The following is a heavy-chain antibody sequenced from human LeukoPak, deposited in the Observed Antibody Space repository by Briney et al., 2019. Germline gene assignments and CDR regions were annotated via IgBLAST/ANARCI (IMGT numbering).Heavy chain of an antibody. Sequence: SVKVSCKASGGTFSSYAISWVRQAPGQGLEWMGRIIPIFGIASYAQKFQGRVTITADKSTSTAYMELSSLRSEDTAVYYCARDDMGPGDLYYFDYWGQGTLVTVSS. CDR3: ARDDMGPGDLYYFDY. D-gene: IGHD7-27*01. CDR1: GGTFSSYA. CDR2: IIPIFGIA. V-gene: IGHV1-69*04. J-gene: IGHJ4*02.